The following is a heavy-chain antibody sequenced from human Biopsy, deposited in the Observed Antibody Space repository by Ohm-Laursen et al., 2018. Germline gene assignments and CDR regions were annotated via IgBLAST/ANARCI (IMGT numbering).Heavy chain of an antibody. J-gene: IGHJ2*01. V-gene: IGHV4-59*01. CDR1: GDSISSYY. CDR3: AKDRGYYSDRTVPGYFDL. CDR2: VYYTGST. D-gene: IGHD3-22*01. Sequence: GTLSLTCAASGDSISSYYWSWIRQPPGKGLQWIGYVYYTGSTDYNPSLQSRVTISVDTSKNHFSLRLRSVTPADTAIYYCAKDRGYYSDRTVPGYFDLWGRGTLVTVSS.